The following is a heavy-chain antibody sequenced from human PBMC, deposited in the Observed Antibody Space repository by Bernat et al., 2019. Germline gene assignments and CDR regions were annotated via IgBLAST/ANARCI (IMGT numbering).Heavy chain of an antibody. V-gene: IGHV4-39*01. CDR2: IYYSGST. CDR3: ASAVTLDY. CDR1: GCSISSSSYY. J-gene: IGHJ4*02. Sequence: QLQLQESGPGLVKPSETLSLTCTVSGCSISSSSYYWGWIRQPPGKGLGWIGSIYYSGSTYYNPSLKSRVTISVDTSKNQFSLKLSSVTAADTAVYYCASAVTLDYWGQGTLVTVSS. D-gene: IGHD4-23*01.